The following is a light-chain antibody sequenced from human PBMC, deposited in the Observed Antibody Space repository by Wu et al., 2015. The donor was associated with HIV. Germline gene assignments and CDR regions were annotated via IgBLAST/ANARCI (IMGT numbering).Light chain of an antibody. V-gene: IGKV3-20*01. CDR1: QSVSGS. Sequence: EIVMTQSPATLSLSPGERATLSCRASQSVSGSLAWYQQKPGQAPRLLIYGASSRATAIPDRFTGSGSGTDFTLTISRLEPEDFAVYYCQQYGGSPFTFGQGTRLDIK. CDR2: GAS. CDR3: QQYGGSPFT. J-gene: IGKJ5*01.